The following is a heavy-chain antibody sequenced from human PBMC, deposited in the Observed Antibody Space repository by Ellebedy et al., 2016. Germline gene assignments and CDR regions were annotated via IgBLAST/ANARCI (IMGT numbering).Heavy chain of an antibody. CDR1: GFTFSNHY. Sequence: GESLKISXVASGFTFSNHYMHWVRQAPGKGLECVAVMSYDGSKTYYADSVKGRFTISRDNSKNTLYLQMNSLRAEDTAVYYCARGGYYDSSGYYYFEYWGQGTLVTVSS. D-gene: IGHD3-22*01. CDR2: MSYDGSKT. V-gene: IGHV3-30-3*01. J-gene: IGHJ4*02. CDR3: ARGGYYDSSGYYYFEY.